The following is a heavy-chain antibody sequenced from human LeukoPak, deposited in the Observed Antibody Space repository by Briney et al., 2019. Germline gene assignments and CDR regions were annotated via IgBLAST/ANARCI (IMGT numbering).Heavy chain of an antibody. V-gene: IGHV1-8*01. CDR3: ARVRGSYYHYGMDV. CDR1: GYTLTYYD. J-gene: IGHJ6*02. Sequence: ASVKVSCKASGYTLTYYDINWVRQATGQGLEWMGWMNPNSGDTGYAQKFRGRATMTRNTSISTVYMELSSLRSEDTAVYYCARVRGSYYHYGMDVWGQGTTVTVSS. CDR2: MNPNSGDT. D-gene: IGHD1-26*01.